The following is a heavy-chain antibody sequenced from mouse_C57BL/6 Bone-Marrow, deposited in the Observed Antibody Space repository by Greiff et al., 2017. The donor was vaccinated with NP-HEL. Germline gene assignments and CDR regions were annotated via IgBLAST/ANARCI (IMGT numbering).Heavy chain of an antibody. Sequence: VQLQQPGAELVKPGASVKLSCKASGYTFTSYWMHWVKQRPGQGLEWIGMIHPNSGSTNYNEKFKSKATLTVDKSSSTAYMQLSSLTSEDSAVYYCARYDGYYLFAYWGKGTLVTVSA. CDR1: GYTFTSYW. CDR2: IHPNSGST. D-gene: IGHD2-3*01. J-gene: IGHJ3*01. CDR3: ARYDGYYLFAY. V-gene: IGHV1-64*01.